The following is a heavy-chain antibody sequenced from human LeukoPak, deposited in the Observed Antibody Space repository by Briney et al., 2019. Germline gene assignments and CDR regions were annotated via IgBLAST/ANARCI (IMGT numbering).Heavy chain of an antibody. CDR3: ARLNDISVAGSPKDWYFDL. CDR1: GGSISGYY. D-gene: IGHD6-19*01. CDR2: IYYSGST. Sequence: SETLSLTCIVSGGSISGYYWNWIRQAPGKGLEWIGDIYYSGSTNYNPSLKSRVALPVDTSKMQFPLQLSSVTAADTAVYYCARLNDISVAGSPKDWYFDLWGRGTLVTVSS. V-gene: IGHV4-59*01. J-gene: IGHJ2*01.